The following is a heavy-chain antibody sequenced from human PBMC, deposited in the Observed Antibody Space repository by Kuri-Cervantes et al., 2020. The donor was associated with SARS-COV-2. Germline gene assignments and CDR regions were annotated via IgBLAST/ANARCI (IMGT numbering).Heavy chain of an antibody. D-gene: IGHD2-2*01. CDR2: IIPIFGTA. CDR3: ARGPLDIVVVPAATY. CDR1: GGTFSSYA. V-gene: IGHV1-69*13. Sequence: SVKVSCKASGGTFSSYAISWVRQAPGQGLEWMGGIIPIFGTANYAQKFQGRVTTTAGESTSTAYMELSSLRSEDTAVYYCARGPLDIVVVPAATYWGQGTLVTVSS. J-gene: IGHJ4*02.